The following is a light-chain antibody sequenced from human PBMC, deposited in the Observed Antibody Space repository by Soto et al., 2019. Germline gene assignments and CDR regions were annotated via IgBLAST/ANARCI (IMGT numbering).Light chain of an antibody. CDR3: GSWDISLSAYV. CDR1: SSNIGAGYD. V-gene: IGLV1-40*01. J-gene: IGLJ1*01. Sequence: QSVLTQPPSVSGAPGQRVTISCTGSSSNIGAGYDVHWYQQLPGTAPKLLIYGNSNRPSGVPDRFSGSKSGTSASLAITGLQAEDEADYYCGSWDISLSAYVFGTGTKVTVL. CDR2: GNS.